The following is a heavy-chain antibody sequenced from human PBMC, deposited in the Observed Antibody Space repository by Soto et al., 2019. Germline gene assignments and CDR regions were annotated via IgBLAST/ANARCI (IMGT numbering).Heavy chain of an antibody. J-gene: IGHJ4*02. CDR3: ARGAPTGSFLFDY. Sequence: EVQLVESGGGLVRPGGSLRLSCPASGFTFDSYDMHWVRQAAGKPLEWVSSIGTVGDTYYQDSVKGRFTFSRDNGKSSLSLQMNSLRVEDTAIYFCARGAPTGSFLFDYWGQGMLVAVSS. CDR1: GFTFDSYD. V-gene: IGHV3-13*01. D-gene: IGHD1-26*01. CDR2: IGTVGDT.